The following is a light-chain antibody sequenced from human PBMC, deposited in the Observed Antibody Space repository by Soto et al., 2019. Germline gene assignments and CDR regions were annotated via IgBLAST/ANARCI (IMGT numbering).Light chain of an antibody. CDR3: QQRPNWPLT. CDR2: DAS. CDR1: QSISSH. J-gene: IGKJ4*01. V-gene: IGKV3-11*01. Sequence: EIVLTQSPATLSLSPGERATLSCRASQSISSHLAWYQQKPGQAPRLLIYDASNRATGIPVRLSGSGSGTDFTLTNASLEPEDFAVYYWQQRPNWPLTCCGGTKVENK.